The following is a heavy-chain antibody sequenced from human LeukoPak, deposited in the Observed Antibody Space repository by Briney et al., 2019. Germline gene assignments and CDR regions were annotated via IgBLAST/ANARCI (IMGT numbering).Heavy chain of an antibody. CDR1: GFTLSTHW. CDR2: IKRDGSEK. D-gene: IGHD3-22*01. J-gene: IGHJ4*02. Sequence: GGSLRLSCAASGFTLSTHWMSWVRQAPGKGLEWVANIKRDGSEKYCVDSVMGRFTISRDNAKNPLYLQMNSLRGEDTAVYYCASWRNDYYDRSGSLVPSTNYWGQGTLVTVSS. V-gene: IGHV3-7*01. CDR3: ASWRNDYYDRSGSLVPSTNY.